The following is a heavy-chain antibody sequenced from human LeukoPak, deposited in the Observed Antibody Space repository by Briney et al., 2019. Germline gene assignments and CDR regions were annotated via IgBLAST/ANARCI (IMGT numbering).Heavy chain of an antibody. J-gene: IGHJ6*03. CDR2: IYYSGST. CDR3: ARLTRPDIVVVPAANPYYYYYMDV. Sequence: PSETLSLTCTVSGGSISSSSYYWGWIRQPPGKGLEWIGSIYYSGSTYYNPSLKSRVTISVDTPKNQFSLKLSSVTAADTAVYYCARLTRPDIVVVPAANPYYYYYMDVWGKGTTVTVSS. V-gene: IGHV4-39*07. D-gene: IGHD2-2*01. CDR1: GGSISSSSYY.